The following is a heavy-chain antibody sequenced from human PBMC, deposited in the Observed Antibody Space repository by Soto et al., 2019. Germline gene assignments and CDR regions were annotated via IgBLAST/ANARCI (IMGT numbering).Heavy chain of an antibody. CDR2: FDPEDGET. J-gene: IGHJ5*02. D-gene: IGHD5-18*01. CDR1: VYTLTELS. Sequence: VASVKVSCKVSVYTLTELSMHWVRQAPGKGLEWMGGFDPEDGETIYAQKFQGRVTMTEDTSTDTAYMELSSLRSEDTAVYYCATDRGYSYGPFDPWGQGTLVTVSS. V-gene: IGHV1-24*01. CDR3: ATDRGYSYGPFDP.